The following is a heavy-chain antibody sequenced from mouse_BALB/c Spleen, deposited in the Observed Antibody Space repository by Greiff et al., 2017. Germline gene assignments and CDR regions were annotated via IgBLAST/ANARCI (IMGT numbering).Heavy chain of an antibody. CDR1: GDSITSGY. CDR3: ARGAYYGSSSYAMDY. J-gene: IGHJ4*01. Sequence: VQLQQSGPSLVKPSQTLSLTCSVTGDSITSGYWNWIRKFPGNKLEYMGYISYSGSTYYNPSLKSRISITRDTSKNQYYLQLNSVTTEDTATYYCARGAYYGSSSYAMDYWGQGTSVTVSS. V-gene: IGHV3-8*02. D-gene: IGHD1-1*01. CDR2: ISYSGST.